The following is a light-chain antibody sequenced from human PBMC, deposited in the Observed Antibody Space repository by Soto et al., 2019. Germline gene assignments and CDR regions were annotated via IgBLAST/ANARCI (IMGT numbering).Light chain of an antibody. CDR2: KAS. J-gene: IGKJ2*02. Sequence: DIQMTQSPSTLSASVGDRVTITCRASQSISSWLAWYQQKPGKAPKLLIYKASSLESGVPSRFSGSGSGTEFTLTISRLQPDDFATYYCQQYNSYSAPCTFGQGTKLEIK. CDR1: QSISSW. CDR3: QQYNSYSAPCT. V-gene: IGKV1-5*03.